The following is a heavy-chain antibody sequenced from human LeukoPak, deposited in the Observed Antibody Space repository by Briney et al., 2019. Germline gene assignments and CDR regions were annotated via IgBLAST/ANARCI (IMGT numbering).Heavy chain of an antibody. CDR2: ISSGSSYI. CDR1: GFTFSSYA. D-gene: IGHD3-3*01. Sequence: GRSLRLSCAASGFTFSSYAMHWVRQAPGKGLEWVSSISSGSSYIYYADSVKGRFTISRDNAKNSLYLQMNSLRAEDTAVYYCARESAYDFWSGPYYYYYMDVWGKGTTVTVSS. CDR3: ARESAYDFWSGPYYYYYMDV. J-gene: IGHJ6*03. V-gene: IGHV3-21*01.